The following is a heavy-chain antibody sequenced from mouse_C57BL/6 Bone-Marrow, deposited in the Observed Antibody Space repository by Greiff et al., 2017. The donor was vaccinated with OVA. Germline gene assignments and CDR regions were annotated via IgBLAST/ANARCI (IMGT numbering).Heavy chain of an antibody. J-gene: IGHJ1*03. CDR3: ARGRDGSSYRYFDV. V-gene: IGHV1-26*01. Sequence: EVQLQQSGPELVKPGASVKISCKASGYTFTDYYMNWVKQSHGKSLEWIGDINPNNGGTSYNQKFKGKATLTVDKSSSTAYMELRSLTSEDSAVDYCARGRDGSSYRYFDVWGTGTTVTVSS. CDR2: INPNNGGT. CDR1: GYTFTDYY. D-gene: IGHD1-1*01.